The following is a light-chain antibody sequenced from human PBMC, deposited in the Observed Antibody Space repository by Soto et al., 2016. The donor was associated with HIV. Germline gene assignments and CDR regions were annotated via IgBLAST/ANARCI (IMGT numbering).Light chain of an antibody. CDR3: QKYNSVPVT. J-gene: IGKJ4*01. V-gene: IGKV1-27*01. CDR1: QGISNY. Sequence: DIQMTQSPSSLSASVGDRVTMTCRASQGISNYLAWYQQKPGKVPKLLIYAASTLQSGVSSRFSGSGSGTDFTLTISSLQPEDVATYYCQKYNSVPVTFGGGPRWRSN. CDR2: AAS.